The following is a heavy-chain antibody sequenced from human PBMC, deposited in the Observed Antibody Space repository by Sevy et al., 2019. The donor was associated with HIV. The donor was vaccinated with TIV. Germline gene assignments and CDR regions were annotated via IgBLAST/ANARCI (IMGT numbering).Heavy chain of an antibody. J-gene: IGHJ5*02. CDR3: ARDLDYYDSSGPIDVRWFDT. D-gene: IGHD3-22*01. Sequence: SETLSLTCTVSGGSISSYYWSWIRQPPGKGLEWIGYIYYSGSTNYNPSLKSRVTISVDTSKNQFSLKLSSVTAADTAVYYCARDLDYYDSSGPIDVRWFDTWGQGTLVTVSS. CDR1: GGSISSYY. V-gene: IGHV4-59*01. CDR2: IYYSGST.